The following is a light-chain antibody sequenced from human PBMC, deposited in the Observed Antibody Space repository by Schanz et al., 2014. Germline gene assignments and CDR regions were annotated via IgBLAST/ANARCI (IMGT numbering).Light chain of an antibody. J-gene: IGKJ4*01. V-gene: IGKV1-12*01. Sequence: DIQVTQSPSTLSASVGDRVTITCRTSESVGRWLAWYQQKPGKAPKLLIYDASSLQSGVPSRISGSGSGTDFTLTISALQPEDFAIYYCQQTNTFPLTFGGGTKVEIK. CDR1: ESVGRW. CDR2: DAS. CDR3: QQTNTFPLT.